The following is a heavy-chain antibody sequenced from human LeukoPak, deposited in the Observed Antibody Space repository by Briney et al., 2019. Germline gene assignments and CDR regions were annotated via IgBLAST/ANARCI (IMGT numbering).Heavy chain of an antibody. CDR2: LFYSGNT. D-gene: IGHD5-12*01. CDR1: GGSISSYY. J-gene: IGHJ1*01. CDR3: GRARTGNTGSPEYFED. Sequence: PSGTLSLTCSVSGGSISSYYWSWIRQPPGKGLEWTGYLFYSGNTNSNPSLKSRVTILADTSKNQFSLRLNSVTAADTAVYFCGRARTGNTGSPEYFEDWGQGTLVTVSS. V-gene: IGHV4-59*01.